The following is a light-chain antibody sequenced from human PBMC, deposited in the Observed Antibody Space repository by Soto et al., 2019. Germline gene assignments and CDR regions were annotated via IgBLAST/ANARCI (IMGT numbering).Light chain of an antibody. J-gene: IGLJ3*02. CDR1: SSDVGGYNF. CDR3: RSYTSTSTVV. Sequence: QSALTQPASVSGSPGQSITISCTGTSSDVGGYNFVSWYQQNPGTAPKLMFYDVTNRPSGISNRFSGSKSGNTASLTISGLQAEDESVYYCRSYTSTSTVVFGGGTKLTVL. V-gene: IGLV2-14*01. CDR2: DVT.